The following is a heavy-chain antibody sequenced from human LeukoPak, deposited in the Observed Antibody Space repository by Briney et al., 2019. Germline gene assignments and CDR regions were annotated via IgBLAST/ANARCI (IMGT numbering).Heavy chain of an antibody. J-gene: IGHJ4*02. CDR3: ARGASYGDPVYYYDY. V-gene: IGHV4-38-2*02. Sequence: SETLSLTCTVSGYSISNGFYWGCIRQPPGEGLEYIGIVFRSGSTYYNPSLKSRVSISVDTSKNQFSLKLTSVTAADTAVYYCARGASYGDPVYYYDYWGQGALVTVSS. D-gene: IGHD2-21*02. CDR1: GYSISNGFY. CDR2: VFRSGST.